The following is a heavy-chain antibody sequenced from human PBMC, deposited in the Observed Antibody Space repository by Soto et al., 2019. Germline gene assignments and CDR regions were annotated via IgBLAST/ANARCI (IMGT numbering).Heavy chain of an antibody. CDR3: ANRYCSGGSCY. CDR1: GFTFSSYA. J-gene: IGHJ4*02. V-gene: IGHV3-23*01. Sequence: GGSLRLSCAASGFTFSSYAMSWVRQAPGKGLEWVSAISGSGGSTYYADSVKGRFTISRDNSKNTLYLQMNSLRAEDTAVYYCANRYCSGGSCYWGQGTLVTVSS. CDR2: ISGSGGST. D-gene: IGHD2-15*01.